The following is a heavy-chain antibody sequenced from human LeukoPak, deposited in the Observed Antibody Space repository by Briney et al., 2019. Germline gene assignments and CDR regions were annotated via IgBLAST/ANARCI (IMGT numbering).Heavy chain of an antibody. J-gene: IGHJ1*01. D-gene: IGHD6-6*01. CDR3: ARNGREARHFQH. CDR1: GYTFTSYD. Sequence: ASVKVSCKASGYTFTSYDMNWVRQATGQGLEWMGWMNPNSGNTGYAQKFQGRVTITRNTSITTAYMELSSLRSEDTAVYYCARNGREARHFQHWGQGTLVTVSS. CDR2: MNPNSGNT. V-gene: IGHV1-8*03.